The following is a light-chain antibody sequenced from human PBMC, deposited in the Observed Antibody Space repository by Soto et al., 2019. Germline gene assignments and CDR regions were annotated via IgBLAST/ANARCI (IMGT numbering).Light chain of an antibody. CDR1: QTISSW. CDR2: KTS. Sequence: DIQMTQSPSTLSGSVGDRVTITCRASQTISSWLAWYQQKPGKAPKLLIYKTSSLESGVPSRFGGSGSGTEFTLTISSLQPEDFATYYCQQLNSYPRTFGGGTKVDIK. V-gene: IGKV1-5*03. J-gene: IGKJ4*01. CDR3: QQLNSYPRT.